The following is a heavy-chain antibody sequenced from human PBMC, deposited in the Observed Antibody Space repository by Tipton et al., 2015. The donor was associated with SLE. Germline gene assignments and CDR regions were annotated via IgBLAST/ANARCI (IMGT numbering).Heavy chain of an antibody. CDR2: IYDTGST. D-gene: IGHD4-17*01. CDR1: GAPISSHY. V-gene: IGHV4-59*11. J-gene: IGHJ3*01. CDR3: ARTYGDAAFDL. Sequence: TLSLTCTVSGAPISSHYWSWIRQSPGKGLEWIGYIYDTGSTHYNPSLKRRITISLDTSKNQFALKLSSVTAADTALYYCARTYGDAAFDLWGQGTKVTVSS.